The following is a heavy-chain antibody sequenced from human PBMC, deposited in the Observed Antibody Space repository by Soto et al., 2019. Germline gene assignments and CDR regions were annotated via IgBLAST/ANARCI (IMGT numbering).Heavy chain of an antibody. CDR1: GFNFTYNA. J-gene: IGHJ2*01. Sequence: QEQLVESGGGVVRPGKSLILSCEASGFNFTYNAMHWVRQAPGKGLEWVAVISFNGRKKFYARSVKGRFTISRDNSKNTLYLQINNLRPGDTAVYYCARDWLRRDDILTPSWNFNLWGQGTLVTAS. V-gene: IGHV3-30*04. D-gene: IGHD3-9*01. CDR3: ARDWLRRDDILTPSWNFNL. CDR2: ISFNGRKK.